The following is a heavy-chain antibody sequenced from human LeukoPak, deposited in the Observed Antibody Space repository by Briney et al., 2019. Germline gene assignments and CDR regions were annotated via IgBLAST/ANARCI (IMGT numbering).Heavy chain of an antibody. J-gene: IGHJ4*02. D-gene: IGHD3-3*01. Sequence: PSETLSLTCAVSGGSISSGGYSWSWIRQPPGKGLEWIGYIYHSGSTYYNPSLKSRVTISVDRSKNQFSLKLSSVTAADTAVYYCARVAQRNYDFWSGYHPRTYYFDYWGQGTLVTVSS. V-gene: IGHV4-30-2*01. CDR3: ARVAQRNYDFWSGYHPRTYYFDY. CDR2: IYHSGST. CDR1: GGSISSGGYS.